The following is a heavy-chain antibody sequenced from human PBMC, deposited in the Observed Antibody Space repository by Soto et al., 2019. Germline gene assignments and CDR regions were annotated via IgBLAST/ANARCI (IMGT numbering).Heavy chain of an antibody. D-gene: IGHD1-7*01. CDR2: ISAYTGHA. Sequence: QVQLVQSGAEMKKPGASVKVSCKTSGYTFTNYGVTWVRQAPGQGLEWVGWISAYTGHAYNAQKFQDRVILTTDTSTKTADMELRSLRSDDTAEYFCARCIGIDGTEGPGDDYWGQGTLVTVST. CDR1: GYTFTNYG. V-gene: IGHV1-18*04. J-gene: IGHJ4*02. CDR3: ARCIGIDGTEGPGDDY.